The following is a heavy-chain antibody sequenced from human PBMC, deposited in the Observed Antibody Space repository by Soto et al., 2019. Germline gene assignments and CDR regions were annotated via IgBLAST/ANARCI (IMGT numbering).Heavy chain of an antibody. CDR3: PKDCFWWEQIHYYGMDV. J-gene: IGHJ6*02. D-gene: IGHD1-26*01. CDR1: GFTFSSYG. V-gene: IGHV3-30*18. Sequence: PGGSLRLSCSASGFTFSSYGMHWVRQAPGKGLEWVAVISCDGSNKYYADSVKGRFTISRDNSKNTLYLQMNSLRAEDTAVYYCPKDCFWWEQIHYYGMDVCGQPSTVPVS. CDR2: ISCDGSNK.